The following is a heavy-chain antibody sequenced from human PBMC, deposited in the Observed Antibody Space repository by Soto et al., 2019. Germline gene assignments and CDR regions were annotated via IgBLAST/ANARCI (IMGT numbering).Heavy chain of an antibody. Sequence: QVQLVQSGAEVKKPGSSVKVSCKASGGTFSSYTITWVRQAPGQGLEWMGGIFPIFGTANYAQKFQGRVTITADESTSTAYMELSSLRSEDTAVYYCARVGTPYCSGGRCYRWFDPWGQGTLVTVSS. CDR3: ARVGTPYCSGGRCYRWFDP. CDR1: GGTFSSYT. CDR2: IFPIFGTA. D-gene: IGHD2-15*01. J-gene: IGHJ5*02. V-gene: IGHV1-69*01.